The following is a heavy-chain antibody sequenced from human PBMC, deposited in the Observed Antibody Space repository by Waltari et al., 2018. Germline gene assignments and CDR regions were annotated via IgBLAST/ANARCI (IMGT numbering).Heavy chain of an antibody. CDR2: IMPMSGTA. CDR3: AGGIAEAEGDLLEY. CDR1: GGTISSYA. J-gene: IGHJ4*02. Sequence: QVQLVQSGAEVKKPGSSVKVSCKASGGTISSYAISWVRQAPVQGIEWRGGIMPMSGTANYAQKFQGRVTVTADGSTNAAYVQLSSLRSEDRAVLYCAGGIAEAEGDLLEYWGQGTLVTVSS. V-gene: IGHV1-69*01. D-gene: IGHD6-13*01.